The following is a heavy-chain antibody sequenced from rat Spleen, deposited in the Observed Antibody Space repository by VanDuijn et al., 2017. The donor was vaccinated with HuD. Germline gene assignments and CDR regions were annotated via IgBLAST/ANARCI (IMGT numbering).Heavy chain of an antibody. CDR3: ARDYVYYGLPDYYVMDA. CDR1: GFSLTSYH. D-gene: IGHD1-6*01. CDR2: MWSDGDT. Sequence: QVQLKESGPGLVQPSQTLSLTCTVSGFSLTSYHVHWVRQPPGKGLEWMGVMWSDGDTSYNSALKSRLSISRDTAKSQVFLKMSSLQTEDTATYYCARDYVYYGLPDYYVMDAWGQGASVTVSS. J-gene: IGHJ4*01. V-gene: IGHV2-32*01.